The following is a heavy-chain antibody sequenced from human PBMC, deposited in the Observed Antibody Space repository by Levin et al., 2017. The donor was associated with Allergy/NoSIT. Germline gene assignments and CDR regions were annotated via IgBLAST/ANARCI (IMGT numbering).Heavy chain of an antibody. J-gene: IGHJ4*02. CDR1: GFTFSSYG. V-gene: IGHV3-30*18. D-gene: IGHD6-19*01. CDR3: AKDRGESSGWYDGRGVY. Sequence: SCAASGFTFSSYGMHWVRQAPGKGLEWVAVISYDGSNKYYADSVKGRFTISRDNSKNTLYLQMNSLRAEDTAVYYCAKDRGESSGWYDGRGVYWGQGTLVTVSS. CDR2: ISYDGSNK.